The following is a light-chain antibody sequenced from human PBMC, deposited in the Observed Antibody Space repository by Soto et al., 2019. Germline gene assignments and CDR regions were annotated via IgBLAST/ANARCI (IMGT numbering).Light chain of an antibody. CDR3: QQYNSYWT. Sequence: DIQMTQSPSSLSASVGDRVTITCRASQSISSYLNWYQQKPGKAPKLLIYAASSLQSGVPSRFSGSGSGTDFTLTISRLQPEDFATYYCQQYNSYWTFGQGTKVEIK. V-gene: IGKV1-39*01. CDR1: QSISSY. CDR2: AAS. J-gene: IGKJ1*01.